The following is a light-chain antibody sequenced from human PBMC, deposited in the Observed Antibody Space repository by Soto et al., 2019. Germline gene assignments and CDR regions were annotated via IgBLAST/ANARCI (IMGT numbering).Light chain of an antibody. CDR1: NSNIGTNT. J-gene: IGLJ3*02. Sequence: QSVLTQPPSASGTPGQRVTVSCSGSNSNIGTNTVNWYQQLPGRAPKLLIYYSDQRSSGVPDRFSGSKSGTSASLAISGLQSEDESDYYCSAWDDSLNGWVFGGGTKVTVL. V-gene: IGLV1-44*01. CDR3: SAWDDSLNGWV. CDR2: YSD.